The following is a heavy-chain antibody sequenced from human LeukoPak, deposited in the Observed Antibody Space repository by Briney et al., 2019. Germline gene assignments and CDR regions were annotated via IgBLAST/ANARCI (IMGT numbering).Heavy chain of an antibody. V-gene: IGHV3-30*02. Sequence: GGSLRLSCAASGFTFSNYGMHWVRQAPGKGLDWVAFIRYDGSNQYYADSVRGRFTISRDNSKNTLYLEMNSLRADDTALYYCAKVSTTVTFNSWFVPWGQGTLFTVSS. D-gene: IGHD4-17*01. CDR3: AKVSTTVTFNSWFVP. J-gene: IGHJ5*02. CDR1: GFTFSNYG. CDR2: IRYDGSNQ.